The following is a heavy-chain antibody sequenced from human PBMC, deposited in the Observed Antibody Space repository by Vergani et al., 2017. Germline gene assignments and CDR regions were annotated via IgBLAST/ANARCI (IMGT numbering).Heavy chain of an antibody. V-gene: IGHV3-13*01. D-gene: IGHD5-18*01. J-gene: IGHJ4*02. CDR1: GFTFSSYD. CDR3: ARANTAMAGDY. Sequence: EVQLVESGGGLVQPGGSLRLSCAASGFTFSSYDMHWVRHATGKGLEWVSAIGTAGDTYYPGSVKGRFTIARDNATNSFYPQMNSLRAGDTAVYYCARANTAMAGDYWGQGRLVTVSS. CDR2: IGTAGDT.